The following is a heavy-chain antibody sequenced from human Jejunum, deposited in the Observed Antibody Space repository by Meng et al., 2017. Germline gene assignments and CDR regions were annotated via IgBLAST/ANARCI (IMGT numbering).Heavy chain of an antibody. D-gene: IGHD6-13*01. CDR3: TKSAYSTSRFDP. CDR2: IKSDGTT. Sequence: QLGESGGGLVQPGGSLRLSCAASGFTFSSSWMYWVRQAPGKGLVWVSRIKSDGTTVYADSVKGRFTMSRDNAKNTVFLQMNSLRVDDTAMYYCTKSAYSTSRFDPWGQGTLVTVSS. V-gene: IGHV3-74*01. J-gene: IGHJ5*02. CDR1: GFTFSSSW.